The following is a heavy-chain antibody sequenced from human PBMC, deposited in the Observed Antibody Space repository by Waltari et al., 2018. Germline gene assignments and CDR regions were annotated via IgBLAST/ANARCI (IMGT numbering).Heavy chain of an antibody. J-gene: IGHJ5*01. Sequence: QVQLQESGPGLVKPSETLSLTCTVAGGSLSSYSWSWIRESPGKGLEWIGYVESKGSTNYHPYLKSRVTISLNTSKNQFSLILNSVTAADTAIYYCARRMGYRSSWYGWTFDSWGQGTPVTVSS. CDR3: ARRMGYRSSWYGWTFDS. CDR2: VESKGST. D-gene: IGHD6-13*01. CDR1: GGSLSSYS. V-gene: IGHV4-59*01.